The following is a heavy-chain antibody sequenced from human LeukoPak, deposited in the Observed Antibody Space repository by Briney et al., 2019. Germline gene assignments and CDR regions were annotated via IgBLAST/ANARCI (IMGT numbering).Heavy chain of an antibody. V-gene: IGHV4-34*01. CDR1: GGSFSGYY. CDR3: ARRRYYYDSSGYHYAGTFDY. J-gene: IGHJ4*02. D-gene: IGHD3-22*01. Sequence: PSETLSLTCAVYGGSFSGYYWSWIRQPPGKGLEWIGEINHSGSTNYNPSPKSRVTISVDTSKNQFSLKLSSVTAADTAVYYCARRRYYYDSSGYHYAGTFDYWGQGTLVTVSS. CDR2: INHSGST.